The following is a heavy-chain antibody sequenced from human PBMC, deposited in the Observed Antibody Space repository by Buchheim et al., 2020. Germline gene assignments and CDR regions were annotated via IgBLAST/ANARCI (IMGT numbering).Heavy chain of an antibody. J-gene: IGHJ6*02. D-gene: IGHD6-19*01. V-gene: IGHV4-34*01. Sequence: QVQLQQWGAGLLKPSETLSLTCAVYGGSFSGSYWSWIRQPPGKGLEWIGEINHSGSTNYNPSFKSRVTISVDTSKNQFSLKLGSVAAADTAVYYCARVPLAVKGDLRSNDLYGMDVWGQGTT. CDR3: ARVPLAVKGDLRSNDLYGMDV. CDR2: INHSGST. CDR1: GGSFSGSY.